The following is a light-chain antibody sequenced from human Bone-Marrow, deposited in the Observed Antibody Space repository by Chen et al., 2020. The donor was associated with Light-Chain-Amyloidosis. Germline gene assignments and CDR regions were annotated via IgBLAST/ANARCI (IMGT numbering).Light chain of an antibody. J-gene: IGKJ4*01. CDR2: LGS. V-gene: IGKV2-28*01. Sequence: DIVLTQSPLALPVTPGEPASISCRSSQSLLHSNGHTYLDWYLQKPGQSPQFLIYLGSERASGVPDRFSGSGSGTDFTLKISRVEAEDVGVYYCMQALQTPLTFGGGTKVEIK. CDR1: QSLLHSNGHTY. CDR3: MQALQTPLT.